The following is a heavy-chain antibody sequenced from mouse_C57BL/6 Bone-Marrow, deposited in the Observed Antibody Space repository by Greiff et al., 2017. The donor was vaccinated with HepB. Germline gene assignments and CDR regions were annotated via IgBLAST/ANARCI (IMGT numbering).Heavy chain of an antibody. CDR3: ARSGEGTGFAY. V-gene: IGHV1-72*01. Sequence: QVQLQQPGAELVKPGASVKLSCKASGYTFTSYWMHWVKQRPGRGLEWIGRIDPHSGGTKYNEKFKSKATLTVDKPSSTAYMQLSSLTSEDSAVYYCARSGEGTGFAYWGQGTLVTVSA. CDR2: IDPHSGGT. J-gene: IGHJ3*01. D-gene: IGHD3-3*01. CDR1: GYTFTSYW.